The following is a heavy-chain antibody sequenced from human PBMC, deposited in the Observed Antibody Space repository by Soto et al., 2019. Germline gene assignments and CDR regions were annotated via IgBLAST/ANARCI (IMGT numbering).Heavy chain of an antibody. D-gene: IGHD4-17*01. Sequence: ASVKVSCKASGYTFTGYYMHWVRQAPGQGLEWMGWINPNSGGTNYAQKFQGRVTMTRDTSISTAYMELSRLRSDDTAVYYCARDFDGGNYGLHWFDPWGQGTLVTVSS. V-gene: IGHV1-2*02. CDR3: ARDFDGGNYGLHWFDP. J-gene: IGHJ5*02. CDR1: GYTFTGYY. CDR2: INPNSGGT.